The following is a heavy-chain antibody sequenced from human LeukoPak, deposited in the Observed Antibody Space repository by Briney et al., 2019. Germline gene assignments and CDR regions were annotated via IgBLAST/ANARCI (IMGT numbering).Heavy chain of an antibody. CDR3: AGPQRGSRGYYGMDV. J-gene: IGHJ6*02. V-gene: IGHV5-51*01. Sequence: GESLKISCKGSGYSFTSYWIGWVRQTPGKGLEWMGIIYPGDSDTRYSPSFQGQVTISADKSISTAYLQWSSLKASDTAMYYCAGPQRGSRGYYGMDVWGQGTTVTVSS. CDR1: GYSFTSYW. D-gene: IGHD6-13*01. CDR2: IYPGDSDT.